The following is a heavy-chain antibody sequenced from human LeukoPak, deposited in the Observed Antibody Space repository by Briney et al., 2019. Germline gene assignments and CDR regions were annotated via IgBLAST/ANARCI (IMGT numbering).Heavy chain of an antibody. CDR1: GFTFSSYG. J-gene: IGHJ3*02. V-gene: IGHV3-33*01. Sequence: GGSLRLSCAASGFTFSSYGMHWVRQAPGKGLEWVAVIWYDGSNKYYADSVKGRFTISRDNSKNTLYLQMNSLRAEDTAVYYCARDGIPRDYDYVWGSYRTTSNDAFDIWGQGTMVTVSS. D-gene: IGHD3-16*02. CDR2: IWYDGSNK. CDR3: ARDGIPRDYDYVWGSYRTTSNDAFDI.